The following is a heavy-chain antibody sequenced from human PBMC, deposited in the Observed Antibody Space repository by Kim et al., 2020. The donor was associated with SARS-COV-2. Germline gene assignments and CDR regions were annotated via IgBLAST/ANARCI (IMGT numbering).Heavy chain of an antibody. Sequence: GGSLRLSCSASGFTFSSYAMHWVRQAPGKGLEYVSAISSDGGSTYYADSVKDRFTISRDNYKNTLYPQMSRLRAEDTAVYYCVKLSVVWGQGTTVTVSS. D-gene: IGHD3-3*01. CDR1: GFTFSSYA. V-gene: IGHV3-64D*06. CDR2: ISSDGGST. J-gene: IGHJ6*02. CDR3: VKLSVV.